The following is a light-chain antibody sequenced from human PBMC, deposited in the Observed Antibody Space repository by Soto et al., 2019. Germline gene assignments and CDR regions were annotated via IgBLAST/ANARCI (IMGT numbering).Light chain of an antibody. CDR2: DVT. Sequence: QSALTQPASVSGSPGLSIAISCSGTSSDVGGYNSVSWYQQYPGKAPKLIIHDVTNRPSGVSDRFSGSKSGNTASLTISGLRAEDEADYYCSSWTSSSSYVFGSGTKVTVL. CDR3: SSWTSSSSYV. CDR1: SSDVGGYNS. J-gene: IGLJ1*01. V-gene: IGLV2-14*01.